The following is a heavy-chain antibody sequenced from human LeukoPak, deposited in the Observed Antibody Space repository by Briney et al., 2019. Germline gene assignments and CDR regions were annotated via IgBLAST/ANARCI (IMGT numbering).Heavy chain of an antibody. D-gene: IGHD3-9*01. J-gene: IGHJ5*02. CDR3: TRPREASKYYDILTGFLS. CDR1: GFTFSGSA. Sequence: SGGSLRLSCAASGFTFSGSAMHWVRQASGKGLEWVGRIRSKANSYATAYTASVKGRFTISRDDSKNTAYLQMNSLKTEDTAVYYCTRPREASKYYDILTGFLSWGQGTLVTVSS. CDR2: IRSKANSYAT. V-gene: IGHV3-73*01.